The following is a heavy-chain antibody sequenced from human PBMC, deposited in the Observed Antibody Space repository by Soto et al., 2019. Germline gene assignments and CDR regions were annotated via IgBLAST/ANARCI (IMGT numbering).Heavy chain of an antibody. J-gene: IGHJ3*02. CDR2: INRDGTEK. CDR3: VRDRTEYGSYGSSYYDVFDI. V-gene: IGHV3-7*05. D-gene: IGHD6-6*01. Sequence: EVQLVESGGGLFQPGGSLRLSCAASGFTFNAYWMTLVRQAPGKGLEWVSNINRDGTEKNYVDSVKGRFTVSRDNAKNSLHLQMYSLRAADTAVYYCVRDRTEYGSYGSSYYDVFDIWGQGTKVTVSS. CDR1: GFTFNAYW.